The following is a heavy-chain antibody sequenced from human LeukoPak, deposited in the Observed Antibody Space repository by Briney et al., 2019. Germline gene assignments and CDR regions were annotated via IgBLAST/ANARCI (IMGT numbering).Heavy chain of an antibody. CDR2: ISSSGGST. CDR3: ARDRSSGYYYSYYFDY. D-gene: IGHD3-22*01. J-gene: IGHJ4*02. V-gene: IGHV3-64*01. Sequence: GGSLRPSCAASGFTFSSYAMHWVRQAPGKGLEYVSAISSSGGSTYYANSVKGRFTISRDNSKNTLYLQMGSLRAEDMAVYYCARDRSSGYYYSYYFDYWGQGTLVTVSS. CDR1: GFTFSSYA.